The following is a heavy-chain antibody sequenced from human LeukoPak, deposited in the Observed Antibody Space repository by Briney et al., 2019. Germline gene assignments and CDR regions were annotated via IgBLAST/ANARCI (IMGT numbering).Heavy chain of an antibody. CDR2: ISSSSSTI. CDR1: GFTFSSYS. Sequence: GGSLRLSCAASGFTFSSYSMNWVRQAPGKGLEWVSYISSSSSTIYYADSVKGRFTISRDNAKNSLYLQMNSLRAEDTAVYYCARGSSSSIYYYYYMDVWGKGTTVTVSS. CDR3: ARGSSSSIYYYYYMDV. D-gene: IGHD6-6*01. J-gene: IGHJ6*03. V-gene: IGHV3-48*04.